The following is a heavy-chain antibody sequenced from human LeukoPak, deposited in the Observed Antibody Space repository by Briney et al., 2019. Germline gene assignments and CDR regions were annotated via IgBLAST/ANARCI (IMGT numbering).Heavy chain of an antibody. CDR1: GYGFTDYY. D-gene: IGHD4-23*01. J-gene: IGHJ4*02. CDR2: IIPIFGTA. CDR3: ASGPGAYGGPDY. V-gene: IGHV1-69*13. Sequence: SVKVSCKASGYGFTDYYTHWVRQAPGQGLEWMGGIIPIFGTANYAQKFQGRVTITADESTSTAYMELSSLRSEDTAVYYCASGPGAYGGPDYWGQGTLVTVSS.